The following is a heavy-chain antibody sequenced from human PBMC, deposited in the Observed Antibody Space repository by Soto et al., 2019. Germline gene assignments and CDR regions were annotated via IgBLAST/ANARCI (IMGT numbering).Heavy chain of an antibody. J-gene: IGHJ4*02. CDR3: ARGGAGRPDY. CDR2: ISSGPVTT. V-gene: IGHV3-48*02. Sequence: EVQLVNSGGGLVQPGGSLRLSCVASGSTFSSYGMNWVRQAPGKGLEWVSYISSGPVTTNYADSVKGRFTISRDNAKSSLYLQLNSLRDDDTAVYYCARGGAGRPDYWGQGTLVIVSS. CDR1: GSTFSSYG. D-gene: IGHD6-13*01.